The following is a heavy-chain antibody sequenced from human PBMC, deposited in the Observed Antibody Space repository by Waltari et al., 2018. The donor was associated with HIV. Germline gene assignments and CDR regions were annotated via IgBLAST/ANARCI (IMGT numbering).Heavy chain of an antibody. CDR3: ARDLAVFGVVAPSYGMDV. CDR1: GGSFGNNV. D-gene: IGHD3-3*01. Sequence: QVQLVQSGAEVKTPGSSVKVSCKASGGSFGNNVINWLRQAPGNGLGWMGGYSPLLRTTKVAQKFEGRVTIAADDSTSTVYVEVSSLRYEDTALYYCARDLAVFGVVAPSYGMDVWGQGTTVTVSS. J-gene: IGHJ6*02. V-gene: IGHV1-69*13. CDR2: YSPLLRTT.